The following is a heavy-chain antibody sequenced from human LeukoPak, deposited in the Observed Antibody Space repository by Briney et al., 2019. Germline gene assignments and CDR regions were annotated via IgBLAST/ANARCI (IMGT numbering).Heavy chain of an antibody. J-gene: IGHJ5*02. Sequence: GGSLRLSCAASGFTFSSYGMHWVRQAPGKGLEWVAVISYDGSNKYYADSVKGRFTISRDNSKNTLYLQMNSLRAEDTAVYYCATTRYGSGSIPWGQGTLVTVSS. V-gene: IGHV3-30*03. D-gene: IGHD3-10*01. CDR1: GFTFSSYG. CDR3: ATTRYGSGSIP. CDR2: ISYDGSNK.